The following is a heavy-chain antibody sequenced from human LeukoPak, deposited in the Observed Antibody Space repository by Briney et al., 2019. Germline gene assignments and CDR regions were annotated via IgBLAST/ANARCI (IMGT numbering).Heavy chain of an antibody. CDR2: IYYSGST. V-gene: IGHV4-59*04. Sequence: SETLSLTCTVSGGSISSYYWSWIRQPAGKGLEWIGYIYYSGSTYYNPSLKSRVTISVDTSKNQFSLKLSSVTAADTAVYYCARPKLGVFDYWGQGTLVTVSS. CDR1: GGSISSYY. J-gene: IGHJ4*02. CDR3: ARPKLGVFDY. D-gene: IGHD7-27*01.